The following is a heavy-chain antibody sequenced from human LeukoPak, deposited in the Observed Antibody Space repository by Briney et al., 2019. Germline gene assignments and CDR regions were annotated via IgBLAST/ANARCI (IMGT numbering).Heavy chain of an antibody. Sequence: PSETLSLTCTVSGGSISSSSYYWGWIRQPPGKGLEWIGSIYYSGSTYYNPSLKSRVTISVDTSKNQFSLKLSSVTAADTAVYYCARDRRQGYSYGFYYYYGMDVWGQGTTVTVSS. CDR3: ARDRRQGYSYGFYYYYGMDV. CDR2: IYYSGST. CDR1: GGSISSSSYY. J-gene: IGHJ6*02. V-gene: IGHV4-39*02. D-gene: IGHD5-18*01.